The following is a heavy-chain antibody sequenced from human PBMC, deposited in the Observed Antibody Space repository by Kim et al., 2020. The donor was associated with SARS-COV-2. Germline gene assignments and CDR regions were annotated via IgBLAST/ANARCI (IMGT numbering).Heavy chain of an antibody. D-gene: IGHD2-21*02. Sequence: GGSLRLSCAASGFTFSSYAMHWVRQAPGKGLEWVAVISYDGSNKYYADSVKGRFTISRDNSKNTLYLQMNSLRAEDTAMYYCARPGVTEGAFDIWGQGTMVTVSS. J-gene: IGHJ3*02. V-gene: IGHV3-30*04. CDR1: GFTFSSYA. CDR3: ARPGVTEGAFDI. CDR2: ISYDGSNK.